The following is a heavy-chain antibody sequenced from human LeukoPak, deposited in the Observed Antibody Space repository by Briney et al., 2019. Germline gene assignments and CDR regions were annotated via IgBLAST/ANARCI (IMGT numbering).Heavy chain of an antibody. V-gene: IGHV1-2*02. J-gene: IGHJ3*02. D-gene: IGHD3-9*01. Sequence: GASVKVSCKASAYTFTGHYMHWVRQAPGQGLEWMGWINPNTGGTNYAQKFQGRVTMTRDTSISTAYMELSRLRSDDTALYYRARVDDVLTGSAFDIWGQGTMVTVSS. CDR3: ARVDDVLTGSAFDI. CDR2: INPNTGGT. CDR1: AYTFTGHY.